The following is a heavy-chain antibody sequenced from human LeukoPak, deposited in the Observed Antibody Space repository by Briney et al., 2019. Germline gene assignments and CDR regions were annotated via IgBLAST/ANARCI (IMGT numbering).Heavy chain of an antibody. V-gene: IGHV4-34*01. CDR2: INHSGST. CDR3: ARVLGGAELPGTHTGAFDY. CDR1: GGSFSGYY. D-gene: IGHD1-26*01. J-gene: IGHJ4*02. Sequence: KPSETLSLTCAVYGGSFSGYYWSWIRQPPGKGLEWIGEINHSGSTNYNPSLKSRVTISVDTSKNQFSLKLSSVTAADTAVYYCARVLGGAELPGTHTGAFDYWGQGTLVTVSS.